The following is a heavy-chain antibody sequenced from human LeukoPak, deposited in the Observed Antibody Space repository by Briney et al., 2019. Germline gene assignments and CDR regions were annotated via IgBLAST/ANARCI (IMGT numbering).Heavy chain of an antibody. CDR1: GGSISSGDYY. V-gene: IGHV4-30-4*01. J-gene: IGHJ4*02. CDR3: ARVGGKYGSGKFGY. D-gene: IGHD3-10*01. CDR2: IYYSGST. Sequence: PSETLSLTCTVSGGSISSGDYYWSWIRQPPGKGLEWIGYIYYSGSTYYNPSLKSRVTISVDTSKNQFSLKLSSVTAADTAVYYCARVGGKYGSGKFGYWGQGTLVTVSS.